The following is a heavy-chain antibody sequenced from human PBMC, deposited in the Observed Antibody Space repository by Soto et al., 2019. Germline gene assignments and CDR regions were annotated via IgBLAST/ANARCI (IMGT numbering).Heavy chain of an antibody. V-gene: IGHV4-39*01. D-gene: IGHD4-17*01. Sequence: SETLSLTCTVSGGSISSSSYYWGWIRQPPGKGLEWIGSIYYSGSTYYNPSLKSRVTISVDTSKNQFSLKLSSVTAADTAVYYCARQTLNDYGDFDYWGQGTLVSVSS. J-gene: IGHJ4*02. CDR3: ARQTLNDYGDFDY. CDR1: GGSISSSSYY. CDR2: IYYSGST.